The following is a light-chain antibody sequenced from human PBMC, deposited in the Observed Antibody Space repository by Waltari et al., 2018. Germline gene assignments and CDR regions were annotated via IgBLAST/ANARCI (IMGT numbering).Light chain of an antibody. J-gene: IGKJ2*01. CDR3: QQRSNWPVT. V-gene: IGKV3-11*01. CDR1: QSVSSY. CDR2: DAS. Sequence: EIVLTQSPATLSLSPGERATLSCRASQSVSSYLAWYQQKPGQAPRLLIDDASNRGTGIPAMFSGSGSGTDFTLTISSLEPEDFAVYYCQQRSNWPVTFGQGTKLEIK.